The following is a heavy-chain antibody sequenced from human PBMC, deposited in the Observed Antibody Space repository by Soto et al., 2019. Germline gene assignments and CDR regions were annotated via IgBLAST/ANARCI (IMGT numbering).Heavy chain of an antibody. Sequence: LRLSCAASGFIFSSYAMHWVRRAPGKGLEWVAVISYDGNNEYYADSVEGRFTVSRDNARNSVSLQMDSLRDEDAAVYYCARIKLVEWFFINVDVYDMDVWGQGTPVTVSS. CDR2: ISYDGNNE. CDR1: GFIFSSYA. V-gene: IGHV3-30*04. CDR3: ARIKLVEWFFINVDVYDMDV. D-gene: IGHD3-3*01. J-gene: IGHJ6*02.